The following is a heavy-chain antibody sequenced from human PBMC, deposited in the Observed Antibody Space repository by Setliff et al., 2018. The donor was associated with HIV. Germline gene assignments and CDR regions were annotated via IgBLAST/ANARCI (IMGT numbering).Heavy chain of an antibody. D-gene: IGHD6-13*01. V-gene: IGHV4-4*07. CDR3: ARDKTAVPRDVDAFDI. J-gene: IGHJ3*02. Sequence: SETLSLTCTVSGGSISSYYWSWIRQPAAKGLEWIGRIYTSGNTNYNPSLKSLKSRVTMSVDTSKNQFSLKLSSVTAADTAVYYCARDKTAVPRDVDAFDIWGHGTMVTVSS. CDR2: IYTSGNT. CDR1: GGSISSYY.